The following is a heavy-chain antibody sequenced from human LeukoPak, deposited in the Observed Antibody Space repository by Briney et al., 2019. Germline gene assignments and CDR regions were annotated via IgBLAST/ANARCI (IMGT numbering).Heavy chain of an antibody. D-gene: IGHD2-2*01. CDR2: ISAYNGNT. J-gene: IGHJ4*02. CDR1: GYTFTSYG. V-gene: IGHV1-18*01. CDR3: ARDSALRTRGVPADY. Sequence: GASVKVSCKASGYTFTSYGISWVRQAPGQGLEWMGWISAYNGNTNCAQKLQGRVTMTTDTSTSTAYMELRSLRSDDTAVYYCARDSALRTRGVPADYWGQGTLVTVSS.